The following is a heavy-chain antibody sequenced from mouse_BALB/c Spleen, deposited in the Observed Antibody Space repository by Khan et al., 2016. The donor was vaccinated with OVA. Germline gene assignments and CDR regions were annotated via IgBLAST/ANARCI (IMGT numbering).Heavy chain of an antibody. CDR1: GYTFTSYY. V-gene: IGHV1S81*02. CDR2: INPSSGGT. CDR3: TRSGYGSCAD. Sequence: VQLQESGAELVKPGASVRLSCKASGYTFTSYYLYWVKQRPGQGLEWIGDINPSSGGTNFNEKFKSKATLTVDKSSSTAYIQLNSLASEDSAVYYCTRSGYGSCADWGQGTLVTVSA. D-gene: IGHD2-2*01. J-gene: IGHJ3*01.